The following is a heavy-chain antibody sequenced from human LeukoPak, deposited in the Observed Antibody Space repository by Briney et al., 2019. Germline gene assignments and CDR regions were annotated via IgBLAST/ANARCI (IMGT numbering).Heavy chain of an antibody. CDR2: IFYSGSP. J-gene: IGHJ4*02. D-gene: IGHD2-2*01. Sequence: SETLPLTCTVSGGSISSYYWSWIRQPPGKGLEWIGNIFYSGSPNYNPSLKSRVTMSLDTSKSQFSLKLSSVTAADTAVYYCARVVCTSTSCYALGSFDYWGQGTLVTVSS. V-gene: IGHV4-59*01. CDR3: ARVVCTSTSCYALGSFDY. CDR1: GGSISSYY.